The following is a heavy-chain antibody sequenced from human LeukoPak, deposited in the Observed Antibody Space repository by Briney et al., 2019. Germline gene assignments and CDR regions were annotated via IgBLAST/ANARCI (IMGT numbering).Heavy chain of an antibody. D-gene: IGHD1-26*01. Sequence: GGSLRLSCAASGFTFSNYWMSWVRQAPGKGLEWVAFIRADGSNKYYADSVKGRFTISRDNSKNTLYLQMNSLRPEDTAVYYCASGGTYSGYFSYWGQGTLVIVSS. CDR2: IRADGSNK. CDR1: GFTFSNYW. CDR3: ASGGTYSGYFSY. V-gene: IGHV3-30*02. J-gene: IGHJ4*02.